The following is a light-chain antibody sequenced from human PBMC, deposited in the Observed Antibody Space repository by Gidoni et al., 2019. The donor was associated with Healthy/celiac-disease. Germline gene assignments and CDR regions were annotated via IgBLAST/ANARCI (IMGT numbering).Light chain of an antibody. V-gene: IGKV3-15*01. CDR1: QSVSSN. J-gene: IGKJ5*01. CDR3: QQYNNWPTIT. CDR2: GAS. Sequence: EIVMTQSPATLSVSPGVSATLSGRASQSVSSNLAWYQQKPVQAPRLLIYGASTRATGIPARFSGRGSGTEFTLTISSLQSEDFAVYYCQQYNNWPTITFGQGTRLEIK.